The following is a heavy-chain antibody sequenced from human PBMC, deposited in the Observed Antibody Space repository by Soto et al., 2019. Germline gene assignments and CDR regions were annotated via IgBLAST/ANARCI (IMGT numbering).Heavy chain of an antibody. V-gene: IGHV5-10-1*01. CDR1: GYSFTSYW. D-gene: IGHD6-13*01. J-gene: IGHJ5*02. CDR3: ARRHSSSSAFDP. CDR2: IDPSDSYT. Sequence: EVQLVQSGAEVKKPGESLRISCKGSGYSFTSYWSSWVRQMPGKGLEWMGRIDPSDSYTNYSPSFQGHVTISADKSISTAYLQWSSLKASDTAMYYCARRHSSSSAFDPWGQGTLVTVSS.